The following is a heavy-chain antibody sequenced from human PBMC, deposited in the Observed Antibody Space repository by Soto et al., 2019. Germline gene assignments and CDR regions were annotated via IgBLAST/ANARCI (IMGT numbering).Heavy chain of an antibody. CDR3: ARDRHIVVVPAAMNYYYYYGMDV. D-gene: IGHD2-2*01. CDR1: GYTFTSYG. Sequence: ASVKVSCKASGYTFTSYGISWVRQAPGQGLEWMGWISAYNGNTNYAQKLQGRVTMTTDTSTSTAYMELRSLRSDDTAVYYCARDRHIVVVPAAMNYYYYYGMDVWGQGTTVTVSS. CDR2: ISAYNGNT. J-gene: IGHJ6*02. V-gene: IGHV1-18*01.